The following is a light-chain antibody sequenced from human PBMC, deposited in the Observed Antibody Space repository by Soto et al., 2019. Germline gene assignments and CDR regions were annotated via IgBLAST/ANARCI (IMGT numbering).Light chain of an antibody. J-gene: IGKJ1*01. V-gene: IGKV1-39*01. CDR1: QSIRSH. CDR3: QQRYTTPRT. Sequence: DIQMTQSPSSLSASVGDRVTITCRASQSIRSHLNWYQQIPGKAPKLLIYVASSLQRGVPSRFSGSGTGTDFSLTINGLQPEDCATYYCQQRYTTPRTFGQGTTVDMK. CDR2: VAS.